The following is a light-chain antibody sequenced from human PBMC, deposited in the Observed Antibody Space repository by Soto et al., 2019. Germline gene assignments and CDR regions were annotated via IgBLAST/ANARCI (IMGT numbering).Light chain of an antibody. Sequence: QSVLNQPPSASGTPGQRLSISCSGSSSNIGSNSVNWYQQLPGTAPKLLIYSNNQRPSGVPDRISGSKSGTAASLALSGLKSEDEADYYCAAWDESLNGPVFGTGTKVTVL. CDR3: AAWDESLNGPV. CDR2: SNN. CDR1: SSNIGSNS. V-gene: IGLV1-44*01. J-gene: IGLJ1*01.